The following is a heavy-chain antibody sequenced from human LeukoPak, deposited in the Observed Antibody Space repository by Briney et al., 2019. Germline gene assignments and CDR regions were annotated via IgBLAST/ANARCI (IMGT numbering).Heavy chain of an antibody. Sequence: GGSLRLSCAASGFTFSSYAMHWGRQAPGKGLEWVAVISYDGSKKYYADSVKGRFTISRDNSKNTLYLQMNSLRAEDTAVYYCAREPSGYYSRLYYYYGMDVWGQGTTVTVSS. D-gene: IGHD3-3*01. CDR2: ISYDGSKK. CDR1: GFTFSSYA. V-gene: IGHV3-30-3*01. J-gene: IGHJ6*02. CDR3: AREPSGYYSRLYYYYGMDV.